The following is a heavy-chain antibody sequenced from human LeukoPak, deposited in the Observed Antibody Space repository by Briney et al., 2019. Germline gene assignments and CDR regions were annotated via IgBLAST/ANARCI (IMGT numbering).Heavy chain of an antibody. J-gene: IGHJ6*03. Sequence: ASVKVSCKASGYTFTGYYVHWVRQAPGQGLEWMGWINPNSGGTNSAQKFQGRVTITADESTSTAYMELSSLRSEDTAVYYCARSHRGIFGVVPQGGSPARFYYYYMDAWGKGTTVTVSS. CDR3: ARSHRGIFGVVPQGGSPARFYYYYMDA. CDR1: GYTFTGYY. CDR2: INPNSGGT. V-gene: IGHV1-2*02. D-gene: IGHD3-3*01.